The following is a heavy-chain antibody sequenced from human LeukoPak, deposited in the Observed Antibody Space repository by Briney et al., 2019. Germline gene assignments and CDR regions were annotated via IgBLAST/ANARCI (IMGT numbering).Heavy chain of an antibody. CDR1: GFTFSSYA. CDR2: ISYDGSNK. Sequence: GGSLRLSCAASGFTFSSYAMPWVRQAPGKGLEWVAVISYDGSNKYYADSVKGRFTISRDNSKNTLYLQMNSLRGEDTAVYYCARDLRYCSSTSCWGQGTLVTVSS. J-gene: IGHJ4*02. CDR3: ARDLRYCSSTSC. D-gene: IGHD2-2*01. V-gene: IGHV3-30-3*01.